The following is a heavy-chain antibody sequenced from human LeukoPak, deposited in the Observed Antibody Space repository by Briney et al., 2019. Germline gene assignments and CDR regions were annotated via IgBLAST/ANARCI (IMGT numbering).Heavy chain of an antibody. CDR3: TTYNGYDSYYFDH. CDR1: GVSISSSNW. V-gene: IGHV4-4*02. D-gene: IGHD5-12*01. J-gene: IGHJ4*02. CDR2: IYHSGST. Sequence: PSETLSLTCAVSGVSISSSNWWSWVRQPPGKGLEWIGEIYHSGSTNYNPSLKSRVTISVDKSKNQFSLKLSSVTAEDTAVYYCTTYNGYDSYYFDHWGQGTLVTVSS.